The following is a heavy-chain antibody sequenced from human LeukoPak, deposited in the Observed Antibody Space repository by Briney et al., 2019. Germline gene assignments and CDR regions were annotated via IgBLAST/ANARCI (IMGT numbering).Heavy chain of an antibody. V-gene: IGHV3-7*01. CDR1: GFTFSSYW. J-gene: IGHJ4*02. CDR2: IKQDGSEK. Sequence: PGGSLRLSCAASGFTFSSYWMSWVRQAPGKGLKWVANIKQDGSEKYYVDSVKGRFTISRDNSKNTLYLQMNSLRAEDTAVYYCAKPKIKWFGELVWFFDYWGQGTLVTVSS. D-gene: IGHD3-10*01. CDR3: AKPKIKWFGELVWFFDY.